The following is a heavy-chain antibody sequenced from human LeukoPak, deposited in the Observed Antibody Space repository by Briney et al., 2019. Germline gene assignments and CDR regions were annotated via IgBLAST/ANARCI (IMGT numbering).Heavy chain of an antibody. Sequence: PSETLPLTCTVSGGSISSRPYDWGWIRQPPGKGLEYIGSISYSGSTYYNSSLRSRVTISVDTSSNQFSLKLSSVTAADTAVYYCARLGGWNYVWFDPWGQGTLVTVSS. CDR2: ISYSGST. CDR1: GGSISSRPYD. CDR3: ARLGGWNYVWFDP. V-gene: IGHV4-39*01. D-gene: IGHD1-7*01. J-gene: IGHJ5*02.